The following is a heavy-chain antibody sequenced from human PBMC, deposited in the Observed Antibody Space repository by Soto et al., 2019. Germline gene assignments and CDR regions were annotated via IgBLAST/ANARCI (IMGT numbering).Heavy chain of an antibody. CDR2: ISYDGSNK. D-gene: IGHD2-21*02. Sequence: QVQLVESGGGVVQPERSLRLSCAASGFTFSSYGMHWVRQAPGKGLEWVAVISYDGSNKYYADSVKGRFTISRDNSKNTLYLQMNSLRAEDTAVYYCANTHDGDCYSCYYYGMDVWGQGTTVTVSS. CDR3: ANTHDGDCYSCYYYGMDV. V-gene: IGHV3-30*18. J-gene: IGHJ6*02. CDR1: GFTFSSYG.